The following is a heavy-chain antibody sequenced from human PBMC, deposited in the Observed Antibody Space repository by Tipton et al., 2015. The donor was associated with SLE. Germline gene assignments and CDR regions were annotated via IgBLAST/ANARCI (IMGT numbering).Heavy chain of an antibody. J-gene: IGHJ4*02. CDR3: ARIGQWLLRGGDY. D-gene: IGHD6-19*01. V-gene: IGHV3-11*04. CDR2: ISSSSSTI. Sequence: SLRLSCAAPGFTFSDYYMSWIRQAPGKGLEWVSYISSSSSTIYNADSVKGRFTISRDNAKNSLYLQMNSLRAEDTAVYYCARIGQWLLRGGDYWGQGTLVTVSS. CDR1: GFTFSDYY.